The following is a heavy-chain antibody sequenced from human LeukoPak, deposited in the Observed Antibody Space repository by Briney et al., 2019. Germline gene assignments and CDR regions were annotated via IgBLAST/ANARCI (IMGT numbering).Heavy chain of an antibody. CDR2: IYYSGST. V-gene: IGHV4-39*07. Sequence: SETLSLTCTVSGGSISSSSYYWGWIRQPPGKGLEWIGSIYYSGSTYYKPSLKSRVTISVDTSKNQFSLKLSSVTAADTAVYYCARDPVEAPDAFDIWGQGTMVTVSS. CDR3: ARDPVEAPDAFDI. J-gene: IGHJ3*02. CDR1: GGSISSSSYY.